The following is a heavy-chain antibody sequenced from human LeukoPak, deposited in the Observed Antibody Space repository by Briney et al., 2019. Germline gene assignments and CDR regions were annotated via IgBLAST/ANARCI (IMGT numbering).Heavy chain of an antibody. V-gene: IGHV1-8*01. Sequence: GASVKVSCKASGYTFTSYDINWVRQATGQGLEWMGWMNPNSGNTGYAQKFQGRVTMTRNTSISTAYMELSSLRSEDTAVYYCARDRSGYYYYGMDVWGQGTTVTVPS. J-gene: IGHJ6*02. D-gene: IGHD7-27*01. CDR1: GYTFTSYD. CDR2: MNPNSGNT. CDR3: ARDRSGYYYYGMDV.